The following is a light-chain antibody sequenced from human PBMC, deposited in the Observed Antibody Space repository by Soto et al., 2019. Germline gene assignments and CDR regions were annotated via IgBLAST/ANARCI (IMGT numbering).Light chain of an antibody. CDR1: ASDIGRYNY. CDR3: NSYVGSNNYV. V-gene: IGLV2-8*01. J-gene: IGLJ1*01. CDR2: EVT. Sequence: QSALTQPPSASGSPGQSVTISCIGTASDIGRYNYVSWYQHHPGKAPKLIIYEVTKRPSGVPDRISGSKSGNTASLTVSGLQADDEADYYCNSYVGSNNYVFGTGTKLTVL.